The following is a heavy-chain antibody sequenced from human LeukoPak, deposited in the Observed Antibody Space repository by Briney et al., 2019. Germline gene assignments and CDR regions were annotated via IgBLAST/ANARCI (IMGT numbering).Heavy chain of an antibody. J-gene: IGHJ4*02. CDR1: GFTFSSYG. CDR2: ISYDGSNK. D-gene: IGHD3-16*02. V-gene: IGHV3-30*18. Sequence: PGGSLRLSCAASGFTFSSYGMHWVRQAPGKGLEWVAVISYDGSNKYYADSVKGRFTISRDNSKNTLYLQMNSLRAEDTAVYYCAKADEITFGGVIVTPGYWGQGTLVTVSS. CDR3: AKADEITFGGVIVTPGY.